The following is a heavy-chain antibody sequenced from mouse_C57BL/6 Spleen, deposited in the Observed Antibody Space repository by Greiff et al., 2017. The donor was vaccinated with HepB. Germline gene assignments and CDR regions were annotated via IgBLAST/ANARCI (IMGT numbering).Heavy chain of an antibody. CDR1: GYTFTSYT. Sequence: QVQLQQSGAELARPGASVKMSCKASGYTFTSYTMHWVKQRPGQGLEWIGYINPSSGYTKYNQKFKDKATLTADKSARTAYMQLSSLTSEDSAVYYCARYYGSSYVGYWGQGTTLTVSS. CDR3: ARYYGSSYVGY. J-gene: IGHJ2*01. V-gene: IGHV1-4*01. CDR2: INPSSGYT. D-gene: IGHD1-1*01.